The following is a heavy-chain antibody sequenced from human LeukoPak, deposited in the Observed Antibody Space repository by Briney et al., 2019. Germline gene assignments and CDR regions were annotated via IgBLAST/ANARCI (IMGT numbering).Heavy chain of an antibody. D-gene: IGHD6-13*01. V-gene: IGHV4-4*07. J-gene: IGHJ4*02. CDR2: IYTSGST. CDR3: AKGIRSSWYPYFDY. CDR1: GDSISRYY. Sequence: SETLSLTCTVSGDSISRYYWSWIRQPAGKGLEWIGRIYTSGSTNYNPSLKSRVTMSVDTSKNQFSLNLNSVAAADTAVYYCAKGIRSSWYPYFDYWGQGTLVTVSS.